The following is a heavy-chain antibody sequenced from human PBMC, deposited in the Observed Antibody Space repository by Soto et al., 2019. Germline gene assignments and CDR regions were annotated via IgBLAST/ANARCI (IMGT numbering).Heavy chain of an antibody. CDR3: ARVPSPFDYYYAMDV. D-gene: IGHD3-16*01. V-gene: IGHV4-30-4*01. CDR2: IFSSGTT. J-gene: IGHJ6*02. Sequence: SETLSLTCTVSGDSISSGNKYWSWIRQAPGKGLEWIGYIFSSGTTYYNPSLKSRLTMSLDTSQNQFSLRLASVTDADSAVYYCARVPSPFDYYYAMDVWGQGTTVTVSS. CDR1: GDSISSGNKY.